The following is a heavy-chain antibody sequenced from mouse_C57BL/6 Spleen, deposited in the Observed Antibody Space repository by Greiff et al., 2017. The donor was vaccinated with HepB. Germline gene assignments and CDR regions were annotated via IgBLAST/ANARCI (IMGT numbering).Heavy chain of an antibody. CDR3: ARDEDYDGY. D-gene: IGHD2-4*01. J-gene: IGHJ2*01. V-gene: IGHV5-4*01. CDR2: ISDGGSYT. Sequence: EVKLVESGGGLVKPGGSLKLSCEASGFTFSSYAMSWVRQTPEKRLEWVATISDGGSYTYYPDNVKGRFTISRDNAKNNLYLQMSHLKSEDTAMYYCARDEDYDGYWGQGTTLTVSS. CDR1: GFTFSSYA.